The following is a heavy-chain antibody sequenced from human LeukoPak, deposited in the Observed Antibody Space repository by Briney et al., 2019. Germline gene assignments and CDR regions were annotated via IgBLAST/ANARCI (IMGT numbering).Heavy chain of an antibody. D-gene: IGHD6-13*01. V-gene: IGHV4-39*07. J-gene: IGHJ6*02. CDR3: AREVSSPTGLDYGMDV. CDR1: GGSISSSSYY. CDR2: IYYSGST. Sequence: SETLSLTCTVSGGSISSSSYYWGWIRQPPGKGLEWIGSIYYSGSTYYNPSLKSRVTISVDTSKNQFSLKLSSVTAADTAVYYCAREVSSPTGLDYGMDVWGQGTTVTVSS.